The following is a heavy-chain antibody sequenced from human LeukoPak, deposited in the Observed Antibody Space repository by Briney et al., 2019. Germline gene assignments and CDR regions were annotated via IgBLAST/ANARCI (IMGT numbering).Heavy chain of an antibody. Sequence: GGSLRLSCEASGFTFSNYAMSWVRQAPGKGLEWVSGICGHGISIYYADSVKGRFTISRDNSKSTLYLVMNSLRAEDTAVYYCAKGGPIFGELLYYFDYWGQGTLVTVSS. J-gene: IGHJ4*02. CDR3: AKGGPIFGELLYYFDY. D-gene: IGHD3-10*02. CDR1: GFTFSNYA. V-gene: IGHV3-23*01. CDR2: ICGHGISI.